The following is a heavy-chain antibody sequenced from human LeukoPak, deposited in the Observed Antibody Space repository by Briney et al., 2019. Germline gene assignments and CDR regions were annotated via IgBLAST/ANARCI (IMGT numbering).Heavy chain of an antibody. CDR2: IYYSGST. Sequence: ETLSLTFPVSGGSIISSSYYWGWIRPPPGKGLEWIGSIYYSGSTYYNPSLKSRVTISVDTSKNQFSLKLSSVTAADTAVYYCARIVGASDYWGQGTLVTASS. D-gene: IGHD1-26*01. CDR1: GGSIISSSYY. V-gene: IGHV4-39*01. J-gene: IGHJ4*02. CDR3: ARIVGASDY.